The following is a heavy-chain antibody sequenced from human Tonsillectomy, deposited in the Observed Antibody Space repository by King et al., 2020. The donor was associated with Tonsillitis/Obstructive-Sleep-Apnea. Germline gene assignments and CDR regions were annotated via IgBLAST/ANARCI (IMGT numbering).Heavy chain of an antibody. V-gene: IGHV3-53*01. J-gene: IGHJ4*02. CDR1: GLSVMTNY. D-gene: IGHD5-24*01. Sequence: VQLVESGGGLIQPGGSLRLSCAASGLSVMTNYMIWVRQAPGKGLEWVSVIYAGGSTNYADSVTGRFTISRDYSKNTVDLQMKSLRDEDTAMYYCASGKTWLSSWGQGTLVTVSS. CDR2: IYAGGST. CDR3: ASGKTWLSS.